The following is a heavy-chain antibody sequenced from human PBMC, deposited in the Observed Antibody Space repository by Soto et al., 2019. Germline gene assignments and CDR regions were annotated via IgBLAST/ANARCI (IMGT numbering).Heavy chain of an antibody. V-gene: IGHV3-33*01. D-gene: IGHD1-1*01. CDR3: ASIKERGAFDI. J-gene: IGHJ3*02. CDR2: IWYDGSNK. CDR1: GFTFSSYG. Sequence: SLRLSCAASGFTFSSYGMHWVRQAPGKGLEWVAVIWYDGSNKYYADSVKGRFTISRDNSKNTLYLQMNSLRAEDTAVYYCASIKERGAFDIWGQGTMVTVSS.